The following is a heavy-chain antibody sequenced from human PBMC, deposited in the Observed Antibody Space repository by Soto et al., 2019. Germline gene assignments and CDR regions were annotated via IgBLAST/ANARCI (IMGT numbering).Heavy chain of an antibody. Sequence: QVQLVESGGGVVQPGRSLRLSCAASGFTFSNYGMHWVRQAPGKGLEWVAVILNDGSNRYHADSVKDRFTISRDNSKNMLYLQMNSLRAEDTAVYYFARDDEYSGNGMDVWGQGTKVTVS. D-gene: IGHD3-10*01. J-gene: IGHJ6*02. CDR1: GFTFSNYG. CDR3: ARDDEYSGNGMDV. V-gene: IGHV3-33*01. CDR2: ILNDGSNR.